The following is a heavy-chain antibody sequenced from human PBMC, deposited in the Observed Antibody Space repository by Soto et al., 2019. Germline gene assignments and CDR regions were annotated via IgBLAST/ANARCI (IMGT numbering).Heavy chain of an antibody. V-gene: IGHV3-30*18. D-gene: IGHD3-9*01. CDR2: MSFDGSSK. CDR1: GFTFSTYA. CDR3: AKGFDRTRWLGNDY. J-gene: IGHJ4*02. Sequence: QAQLVESGGGVVQPGRSLRLSCAASGFTFSTYAMHWVRQAPGKGLEWVALMSFDGSSKYYTDSVKGRFTISRDNSKNTLYLQMNSLRVEDTAVYYCAKGFDRTRWLGNDYWGQGTLVTVSS.